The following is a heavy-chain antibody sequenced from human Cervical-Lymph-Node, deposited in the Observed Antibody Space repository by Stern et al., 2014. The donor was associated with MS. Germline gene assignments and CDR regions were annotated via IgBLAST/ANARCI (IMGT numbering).Heavy chain of an antibody. CDR3: ARVGLGLQYPEEYGMDV. Sequence: VQLVESGAEVKKPGASVKVSCKASGYTFTNYGIGWVRQAPRRGLEWVGLIRAYNGDTSHAQKFQDRVTVTTDTSTNTGYMELRSLRSDDTAVYYCARVGLGLQYPEEYGMDVWGPGTTVTVFS. D-gene: IGHD4-11*01. CDR2: IRAYNGDT. V-gene: IGHV1-18*01. J-gene: IGHJ6*02. CDR1: GYTFTNYG.